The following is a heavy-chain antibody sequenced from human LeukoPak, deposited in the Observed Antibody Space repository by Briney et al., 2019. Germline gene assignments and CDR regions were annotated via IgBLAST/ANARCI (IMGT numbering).Heavy chain of an antibody. CDR2: IYYSGST. Sequence: PSETLSLTCSVSGGSISSSSYYWGWIRQPPGKGLEWIGSIYYSGSTYYNPSLKSRVTISVDTSENQFSLKLSSVTAADTAVYYCARHRSQQWLENKSFDYWGQGTLVTVSS. J-gene: IGHJ4*02. D-gene: IGHD6-19*01. V-gene: IGHV4-39*01. CDR1: GGSISSSSYY. CDR3: ARHRSQQWLENKSFDY.